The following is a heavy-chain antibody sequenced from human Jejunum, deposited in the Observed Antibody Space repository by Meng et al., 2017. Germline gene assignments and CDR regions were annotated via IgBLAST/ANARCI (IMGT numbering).Heavy chain of an antibody. Sequence: GGSLRLSCAASEFTFGNYAIHWVRQAPGKGLEWVAVISYDGSEKYYADSVKGRFTISRDNSMNTVSLQMNTLRAEDTAVYYCARERAGYYYDYWGQGTLVTVSS. D-gene: IGHD3-9*01. CDR3: ARERAGYYYDY. V-gene: IGHV3-30*04. J-gene: IGHJ4*02. CDR1: EFTFGNYA. CDR2: ISYDGSEK.